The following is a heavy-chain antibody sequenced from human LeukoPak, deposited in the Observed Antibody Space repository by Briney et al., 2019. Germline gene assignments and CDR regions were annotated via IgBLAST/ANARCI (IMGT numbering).Heavy chain of an antibody. Sequence: PGGSLRLSCAASGFTFSSYAMSWVRQAPGKGLEWVSGISGGGGSTYYADSVKGRFTISRDNSKNTVYLQMNSLRAEDTAVYYCAKRQQLVWGCFDYWGQGTLVTVSS. CDR2: ISGGGGST. CDR3: AKRQQLVWGCFDY. V-gene: IGHV3-23*01. D-gene: IGHD6-13*01. CDR1: GFTFSSYA. J-gene: IGHJ4*02.